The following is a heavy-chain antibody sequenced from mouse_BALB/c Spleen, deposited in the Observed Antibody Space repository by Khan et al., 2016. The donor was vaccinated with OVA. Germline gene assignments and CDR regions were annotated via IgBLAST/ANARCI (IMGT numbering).Heavy chain of an antibody. CDR3: ARGGGTAPFAY. CDR1: GFTFSDYG. D-gene: IGHD1-2*01. Sequence: EVELVEPGGGLVQPGGSRKLSCAASGFTFSDYGMAWVRQAPGKGPEWVAFISDLAYTIYYADTVTGRFTISRENAKNTLYLEMSSRRSEATAIYYCARGGGTAPFAYWGLGTLVTVSA. CDR2: ISDLAYTI. J-gene: IGHJ3*01. V-gene: IGHV5-15*02.